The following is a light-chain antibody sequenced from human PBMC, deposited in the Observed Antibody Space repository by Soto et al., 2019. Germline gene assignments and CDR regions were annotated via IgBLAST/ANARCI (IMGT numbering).Light chain of an antibody. CDR3: PQYGSSPYT. CDR2: GAS. V-gene: IGKV3-20*01. CDR1: QSVISSY. J-gene: IGKJ2*01. Sequence: EIVLTQSPGTLSLSPGERATLSCRASQSVISSYLAWYQQKPGQAPRLLIYGASSMATGIPDRFSGSGSGTDFTLTISRLEPEDFAVYYCPQYGSSPYTFGQGNKLEIK.